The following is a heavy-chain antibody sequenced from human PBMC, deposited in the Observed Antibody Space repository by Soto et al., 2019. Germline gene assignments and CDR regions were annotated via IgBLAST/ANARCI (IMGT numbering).Heavy chain of an antibody. CDR3: ATIVSIWLIPSRDYGMDV. D-gene: IGHD6-13*01. J-gene: IGHJ6*02. CDR2: INPNSGGT. V-gene: IGHV1-2*04. CDR1: GYTFTGYY. Sequence: GASVKVSCKASGYTFTGYYMHWVRQAPGQGLEWMGWINPNSGGTNYAQKFQGWVTMTRDTSISTAYMELSRLRSDDTAVYYCATIVSIWLIPSRDYGMDVWGQATTGTVSS.